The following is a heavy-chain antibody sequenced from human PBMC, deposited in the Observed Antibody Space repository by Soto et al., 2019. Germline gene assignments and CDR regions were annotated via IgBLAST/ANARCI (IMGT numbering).Heavy chain of an antibody. J-gene: IGHJ3*02. V-gene: IGHV3-53*01. CDR3: AWAHTAMDDAFAI. Sequence: EVQLVESGGGLIQPGGSLRLSCAASGFTASSYYMSWVRQTPRKGLEWVSVIYSGGSTYYADCVKGRFTISRDNSKNTLYLQMNSLRAEDTAVYYCAWAHTAMDDAFAICGQGTMVTVSS. CDR1: GFTASSYY. CDR2: IYSGGST. D-gene: IGHD5-18*01.